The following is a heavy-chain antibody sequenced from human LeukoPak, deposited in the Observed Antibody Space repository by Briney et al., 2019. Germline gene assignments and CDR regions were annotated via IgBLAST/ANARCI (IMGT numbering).Heavy chain of an antibody. CDR3: ASRKLGNDY. V-gene: IGHV4-59*01. J-gene: IGHJ4*02. CDR2: IYYTGT. Sequence: SETLSLTCAVSGGSISTFYWSWIRQSPGKGLEWIGYIYYTGTSYNPSLKSRVTISADTSKNQFSLKLISVTAADTAVYYCASRKLGNDYWGQGTLVTVSS. CDR1: GGSISTFY. D-gene: IGHD7-27*01.